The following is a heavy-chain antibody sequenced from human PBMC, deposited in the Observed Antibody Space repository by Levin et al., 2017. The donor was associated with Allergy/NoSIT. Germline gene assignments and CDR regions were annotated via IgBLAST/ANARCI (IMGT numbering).Heavy chain of an antibody. J-gene: IGHJ3*02. CDR3: ASPSVAGRWRGAFDI. CDR1: GYTFTSYY. D-gene: IGHD6-19*01. Sequence: GESLKISCKASGYTFTSYYMHWVRQAPGQGLEWMGIINPSGGSTSYAQKFQGRVTMTRDTSTSTVYMELSSLRSEDTAVYYCASPSVAGRWRGAFDIWGQGTMVTVSS. CDR2: INPSGGST. V-gene: IGHV1-46*01.